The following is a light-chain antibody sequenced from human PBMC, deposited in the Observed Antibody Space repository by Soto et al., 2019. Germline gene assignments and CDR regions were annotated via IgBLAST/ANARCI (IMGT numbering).Light chain of an antibody. CDR1: QSISNH. Sequence: DSQMTQSPSSLSASLGDRVTITCRASQSISNHLNCYQQKPGKAPKLLIFAASSLQSGVPSRFSGSRSGPDFTLTISSLQPEDFATYYCQQSYSSPPTFGQGTMVDIK. V-gene: IGKV1-39*01. CDR3: QQSYSSPPT. CDR2: AAS. J-gene: IGKJ1*01.